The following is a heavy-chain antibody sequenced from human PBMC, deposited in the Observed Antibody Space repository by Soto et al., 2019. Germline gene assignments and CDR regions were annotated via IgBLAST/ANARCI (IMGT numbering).Heavy chain of an antibody. Sequence: PGGSLRLSCAASGFTFSSYCMHWVRQAPGKGLEWVAVISYDGSNKYYADSVKGRFTISRDNSKNTLYLQMNSLRAEDTAVYYCAKDYPDRSSSWYAFWFDPWGQGTLVTVSS. CDR2: ISYDGSNK. CDR1: GFTFSSYC. J-gene: IGHJ5*02. CDR3: AKDYPDRSSSWYAFWFDP. D-gene: IGHD6-13*01. V-gene: IGHV3-30*18.